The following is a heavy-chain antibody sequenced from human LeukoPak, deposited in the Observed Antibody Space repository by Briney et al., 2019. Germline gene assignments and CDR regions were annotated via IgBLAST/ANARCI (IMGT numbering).Heavy chain of an antibody. D-gene: IGHD3-22*01. CDR2: VNHSGST. CDR3: ARGPPRDYGSSGFYYNY. Sequence: ASETLSLTCAIYGGSFSDYYWSWIRQPPGEGLEWIGEVNHSGSTNYNPSLKSRVTISLDTSKNQFSLKLSSVTAADTAVYYCARGPPRDYGSSGFYYNYWGQGTLVTVSS. J-gene: IGHJ4*02. V-gene: IGHV4-34*01. CDR1: GGSFSDYY.